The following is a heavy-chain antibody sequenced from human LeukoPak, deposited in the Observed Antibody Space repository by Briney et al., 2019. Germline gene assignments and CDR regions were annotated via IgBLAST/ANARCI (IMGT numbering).Heavy chain of an antibody. CDR3: ARITLGGYFDY. CDR2: IFSNDEK. J-gene: IGHJ4*02. D-gene: IGHD3-16*01. Sequence: SGPTLLNPTAPLTLACTVSGFSLSNARVGVSWIRQPPGKALEWLAYIFSNDEKSYSTSLKSRLTISKDTSTSQVVLTMTNMDPVDTATYYCARITLGGYFDYWGQGTLVTVSS. CDR1: GFSLSNARVG. V-gene: IGHV2-26*01.